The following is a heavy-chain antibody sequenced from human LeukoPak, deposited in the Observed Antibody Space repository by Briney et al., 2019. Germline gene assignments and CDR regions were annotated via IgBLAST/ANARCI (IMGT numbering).Heavy chain of an antibody. CDR1: GGSLSNYY. CDR3: ARRSWGSDSDY. CDR2: IYSSGST. Sequence: PETLSLTCSVSGGSLSNYYWTWIRQPPGKGLEWIGYIYSSGSTNYNPSLKSRVNISIDTSENQFSLKLSSVTAADTAVYYCARRSWGSDSDYWGQGALVTVSS. J-gene: IGHJ4*02. V-gene: IGHV4-59*01. D-gene: IGHD3-16*01.